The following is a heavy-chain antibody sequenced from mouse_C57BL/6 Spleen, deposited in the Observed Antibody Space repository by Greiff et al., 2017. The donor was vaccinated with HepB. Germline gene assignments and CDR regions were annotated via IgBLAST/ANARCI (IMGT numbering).Heavy chain of an antibody. J-gene: IGHJ1*03. V-gene: IGHV1-82*01. Sequence: VKLMESGPELVKPGASVKISCKASGYAFSSSWMNWVKQRPGKGLEWIGRIYPGDGDTNYNGKFKGKATLTADKSSSTAYMQLSSLTSEDSAVYFCARNWDVEYFDVWGTGTTVTVSS. CDR3: ARNWDVEYFDV. CDR2: IYPGDGDT. D-gene: IGHD4-1*01. CDR1: GYAFSSSW.